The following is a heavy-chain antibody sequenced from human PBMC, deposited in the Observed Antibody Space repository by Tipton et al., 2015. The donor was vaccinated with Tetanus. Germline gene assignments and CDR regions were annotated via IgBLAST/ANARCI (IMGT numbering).Heavy chain of an antibody. D-gene: IGHD5-12*01. V-gene: IGHV4-4*07. CDR1: GGSISSYY. J-gene: IGHJ6*02. CDR2: IYTSGGT. Sequence: TLSLTCTVSGGSISSYYWSWIRQPAGKGLEWIGRIYTSGGTNYNPSLKSRVTMSVDTSKNQLSLKLSSVTAADTAVYYCARDLLVATTYYYYYGMDVWGQGTTVTVSS. CDR3: ARDLLVATTYYYYYGMDV.